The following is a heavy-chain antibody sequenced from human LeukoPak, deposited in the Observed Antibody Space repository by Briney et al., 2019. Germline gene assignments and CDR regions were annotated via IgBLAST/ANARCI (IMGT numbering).Heavy chain of an antibody. CDR2: ISYDGSNK. V-gene: IGHV3-30*04. Sequence: GGSLRLSCAASGFTFSSYAMHWVRQAPAKGLEWVAVISYDGSNKYYADSVKGRFTISRDNSKNTLYLQMNSLRAEDTAVYYCARDGPIAVAGTGFDYWGQGTLVTVSS. CDR1: GFTFSSYA. CDR3: ARDGPIAVAGTGFDY. J-gene: IGHJ4*02. D-gene: IGHD6-19*01.